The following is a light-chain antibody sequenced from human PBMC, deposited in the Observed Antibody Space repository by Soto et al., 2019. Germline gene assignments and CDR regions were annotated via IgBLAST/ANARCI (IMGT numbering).Light chain of an antibody. J-gene: IGKJ2*01. CDR2: GTP. CDR1: QSVNSSY. Sequence: DIVLTQSPGTLSLSPGERATLSCRASQSVNSSYLAWYQQKPGQAPSLLIYGTPSRATAIPDRFSGSGSGTDFTLTISRLEPEDFAVYYCQQYDRSPPMYTFGRGTKLEIK. CDR3: QQYDRSPPMYT. V-gene: IGKV3-20*01.